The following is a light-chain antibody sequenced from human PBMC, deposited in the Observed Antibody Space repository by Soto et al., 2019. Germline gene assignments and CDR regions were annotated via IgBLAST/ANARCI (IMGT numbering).Light chain of an antibody. CDR2: GNS. J-gene: IGLJ1*01. CDR3: QSYDSSLSGYV. CDR1: SSNIGAGYD. V-gene: IGLV1-40*01. Sequence: ILTEPPLGTGCPWRRVTNPCTGSSSNIGAGYDVHWYQQLPGTAPKLLIYGNSNRPSGVPDRFSGSKSGTSASLAITGLQAEDEADYYCQSYDSSLSGYVFGTG.